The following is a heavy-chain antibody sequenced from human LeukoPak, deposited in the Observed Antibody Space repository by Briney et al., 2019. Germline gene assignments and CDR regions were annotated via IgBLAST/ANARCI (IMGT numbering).Heavy chain of an antibody. V-gene: IGHV3-23*01. J-gene: IGHJ3*02. CDR3: AKALFVRRGQDAFDI. Sequence: GGSLRLSCAASGFTFSSYAMSWVRQAPGKGLEWVSAFCGSGGSTYYADSVKGRFTISRDNSKNTLYLQMNSLRAEDTAVYFSAKALFVRRGQDAFDISGERTIVTASS. D-gene: IGHD3-10*01. CDR2: FCGSGGST. CDR1: GFTFSSYA.